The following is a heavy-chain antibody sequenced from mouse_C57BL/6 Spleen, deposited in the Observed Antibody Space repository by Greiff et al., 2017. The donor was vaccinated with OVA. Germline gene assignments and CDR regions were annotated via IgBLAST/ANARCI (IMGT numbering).Heavy chain of an antibody. CDR1: GFTFSDYG. CDR3: ARGTGTRYCDV. V-gene: IGHV5-15*01. CDR2: ISNLAYSI. D-gene: IGHD4-1*01. J-gene: IGHJ1*03. Sequence: EVKLVESGGGLVQPGGSLKLSCAASGFTFSDYGMAWVRQAPRKGPEWVAFISNLAYSIYYADTVTGRFTISRENAKNTLYLEMSSLRSEDTAMYYCARGTGTRYCDVWGTGTTVTVSS.